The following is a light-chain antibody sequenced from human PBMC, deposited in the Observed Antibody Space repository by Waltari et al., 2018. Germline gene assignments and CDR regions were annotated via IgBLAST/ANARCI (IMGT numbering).Light chain of an antibody. CDR2: DVS. J-gene: IGLJ2*01. CDR1: SSYVGGYNY. V-gene: IGLV2-11*01. Sequence: QSALTQPRSVSGSPGQSVTISCTGTSSYVGGYNYVPLYQQDPGKAPKPMIYDVSKRPSGVPDRFSGSKSGNTASLTISGLQAEDEADYYCCSYAGSYTLVFGGGTKLTVL. CDR3: CSYAGSYTLV.